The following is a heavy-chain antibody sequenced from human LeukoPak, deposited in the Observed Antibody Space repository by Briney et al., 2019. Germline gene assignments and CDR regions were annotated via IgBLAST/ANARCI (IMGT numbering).Heavy chain of an antibody. J-gene: IGHJ4*02. CDR2: ISYDGSNK. Sequence: GGSLRLSCAASGFTFSSYAMRWVRQAPGKGLEWVAVISYDGSNKYYADSVKGRFTISRDNSKNTLYLQMNSLRAEDTAVYYCARDHSSLYYFDYWGQGTLVTVSS. CDR1: GFTFSSYA. CDR3: ARDHSSLYYFDY. V-gene: IGHV3-30-3*01. D-gene: IGHD2-21*01.